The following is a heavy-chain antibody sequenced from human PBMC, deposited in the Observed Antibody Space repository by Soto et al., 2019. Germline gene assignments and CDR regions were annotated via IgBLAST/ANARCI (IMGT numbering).Heavy chain of an antibody. D-gene: IGHD3-3*01. CDR3: ARVGYDFWSGYLDAFDI. Sequence: QVQLVQSGAEVKKPWASVKVSCKASGYTFTSYGISWVRQAPGQGLEWMGWISAYNGNTNYAQKLQGRVTMTTDTSTSTAYMELRSLRSDDTAVYYCARVGYDFWSGYLDAFDIWGQGTMVTVSS. CDR2: ISAYNGNT. V-gene: IGHV1-18*01. CDR1: GYTFTSYG. J-gene: IGHJ3*02.